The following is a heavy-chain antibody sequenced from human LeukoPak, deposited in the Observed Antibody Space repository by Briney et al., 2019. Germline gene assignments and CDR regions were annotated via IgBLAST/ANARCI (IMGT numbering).Heavy chain of an antibody. D-gene: IGHD3-10*01. Sequence: PGGSLRLSCAASGFTFSSYAMSWVRQAPGKGLEWVSAISGSGGSTYYADSVKGRFTISRDNSKNTLYLKMNSLRAEDTAVYYCAKDERTSLWFGELVSYFDYWGQGTLVTVSS. CDR3: AKDERTSLWFGELVSYFDY. J-gene: IGHJ4*02. CDR2: ISGSGGST. CDR1: GFTFSSYA. V-gene: IGHV3-23*01.